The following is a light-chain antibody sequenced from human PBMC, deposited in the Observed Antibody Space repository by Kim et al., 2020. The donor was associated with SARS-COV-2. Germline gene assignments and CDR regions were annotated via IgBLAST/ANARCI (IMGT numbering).Light chain of an antibody. Sequence: EIVLTQSPGTLSLFPGERVTLSCRASQTLIRSYLAWYQQKPGQAPRLLIYGTSSRANGIPGRFSGSGSGTDFTLTISRLEPEDSAVYYCQRYGSSSYTFGQGTKLDI. CDR2: GTS. CDR3: QRYGSSSYT. CDR1: QTLIRSY. J-gene: IGKJ2*01. V-gene: IGKV3-20*01.